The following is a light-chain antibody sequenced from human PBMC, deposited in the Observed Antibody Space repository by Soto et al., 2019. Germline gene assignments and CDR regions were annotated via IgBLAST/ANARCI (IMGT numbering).Light chain of an antibody. CDR3: QQYGTSPWT. V-gene: IGKV3-20*01. CDR1: QSISSSY. CDR2: GAS. J-gene: IGKJ1*01. Sequence: EIVLTQSTGTLSLSPGERATLSCRASQSISSSYLAWYQQKPGQAPRLLIYGASSRAVGIPDNFSGSGSGTDFTLTISRLEPEDFAVYYCQQYGTSPWTFGQGTKVEIK.